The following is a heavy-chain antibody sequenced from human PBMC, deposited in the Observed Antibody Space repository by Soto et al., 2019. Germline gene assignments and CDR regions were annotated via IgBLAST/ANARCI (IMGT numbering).Heavy chain of an antibody. CDR3: ARLERRDYYDRSGFAPDNYGLDV. D-gene: IGHD3-22*01. CDR2: IRSKANNHAT. CDR1: EFTFSASA. Sequence: EVQLVESGGDLVQPGGSLKLSCSASEFTFSASAIHWVRQASGKGLEWVGRIRSKANNHATAYAASVKGRFTISRDDSKNTAYLLMRSLKTEDTAVYYCARLERRDYYDRSGFAPDNYGLDVWGQGTTVTVSS. J-gene: IGHJ6*02. V-gene: IGHV3-73*02.